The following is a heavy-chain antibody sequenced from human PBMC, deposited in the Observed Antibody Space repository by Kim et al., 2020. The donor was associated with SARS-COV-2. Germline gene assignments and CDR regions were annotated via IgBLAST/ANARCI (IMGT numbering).Heavy chain of an antibody. Sequence: KVSCKASGGTFSSYAISWVRQAPGQGLEWMGGIIPIFGTANYAQKFQGRVTITADESTSTAYMELSSLRSEDTAVYYCARGRDYYDSSGYHHDYWGQGTLVTVSS. CDR1: GGTFSSYA. J-gene: IGHJ4*02. D-gene: IGHD3-22*01. CDR3: ARGRDYYDSSGYHHDY. CDR2: IIPIFGTA. V-gene: IGHV1-69*01.